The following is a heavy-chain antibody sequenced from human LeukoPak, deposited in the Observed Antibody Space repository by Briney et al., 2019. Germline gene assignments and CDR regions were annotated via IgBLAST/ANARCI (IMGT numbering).Heavy chain of an antibody. CDR1: GYTFTSYG. CDR3: ATDPAHPSLIVVVPDADY. V-gene: IGHV1-18*01. Sequence: ASVKVSCKASGYTFTSYGISWVRQAPGQGLEWMEWISAYNGNTNYAQKLQGRVTMTTDTSTSTAYMELRNLRSDDTAVYYCATDPAHPSLIVVVPDADYWGQGTLVTVSS. D-gene: IGHD2-2*01. CDR2: ISAYNGNT. J-gene: IGHJ4*02.